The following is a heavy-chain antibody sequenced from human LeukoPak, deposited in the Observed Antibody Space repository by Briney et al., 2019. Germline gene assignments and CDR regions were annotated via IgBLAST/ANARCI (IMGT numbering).Heavy chain of an antibody. D-gene: IGHD6-6*01. J-gene: IGHJ4*02. Sequence: SVKVSCKASGGTFSSYAISWVRQAPGQGLEWMGGIIPIFGTANYAQKLQGRVTMTTDTSTSTAYMELRSLRSDDTAVYYCARSSEYSSMGVDYWGQGTLVTVSS. CDR3: ARSSEYSSMGVDY. CDR1: GGTFSSYA. CDR2: IIPIFGTA. V-gene: IGHV1-69*05.